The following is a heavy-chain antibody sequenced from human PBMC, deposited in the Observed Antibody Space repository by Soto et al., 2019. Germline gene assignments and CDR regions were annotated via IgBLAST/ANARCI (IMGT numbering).Heavy chain of an antibody. CDR1: GGSISSGGYY. Sequence: QVQLQESGPGLVKPSQTLSLTCTVSGGSISSGGYYWSWIRQHPGKGLEGIGYIYYSGSTYYNPSLKSRVTISVDTSKNQFSLKLSSVTAADTAVYYCAREGRYCSGGSCYSGDWFDPWGQGTLVTVSS. CDR3: AREGRYCSGGSCYSGDWFDP. D-gene: IGHD2-15*01. CDR2: IYYSGST. V-gene: IGHV4-31*03. J-gene: IGHJ5*02.